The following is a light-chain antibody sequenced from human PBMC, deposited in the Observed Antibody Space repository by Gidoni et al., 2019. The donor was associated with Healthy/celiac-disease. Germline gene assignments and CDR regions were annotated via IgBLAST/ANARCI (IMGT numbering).Light chain of an antibody. CDR1: SSDVGGYNY. CDR3: SSYTSSSHVV. J-gene: IGLJ2*01. Sequence: QSALNQPASVSGSPGQSITISCTGTSSDVGGYNYVSWYQQHPGKAPKLIIYEVSNRPSGVSNRFSGSKSGNTASLTISGLQAEDEADYYCSSYTSSSHVVFGGGTKLTVL. V-gene: IGLV2-14*01. CDR2: EVS.